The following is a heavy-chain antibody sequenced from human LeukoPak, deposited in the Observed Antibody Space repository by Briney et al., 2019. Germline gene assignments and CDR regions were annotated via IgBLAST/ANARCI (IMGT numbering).Heavy chain of an antibody. V-gene: IGHV4-4*07. CDR2: IYTSGST. CDR3: ARDRSGAFDI. Sequence: SETLSLTCTVSGGSISSYYWSWIRQPAGKGLGWIGRIYTSGSTNYNPSLKSRVTMSVDTSKNQFSLKLSSVTAADTAVYYCARDRSGAFDIWGQGTMVTVSS. D-gene: IGHD3-10*01. CDR1: GGSISSYY. J-gene: IGHJ3*02.